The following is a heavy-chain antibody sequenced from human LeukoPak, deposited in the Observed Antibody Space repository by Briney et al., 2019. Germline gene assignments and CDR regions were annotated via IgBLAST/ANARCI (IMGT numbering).Heavy chain of an antibody. CDR3: AREREYNWNDLVRPYYYYGMDV. V-gene: IGHV4-4*07. Sequence: SETLSLTCTVSGGSISSYYWSWNRQPAGKGLEWIGRIYTSGSTNYNPSLKSRVTMSVDTSKNQFSLKLSSVTAADTAVYYCAREREYNWNDLVRPYYYYGMDVWGQGTTVTVSS. CDR2: IYTSGST. D-gene: IGHD1-1*01. CDR1: GGSISSYY. J-gene: IGHJ6*02.